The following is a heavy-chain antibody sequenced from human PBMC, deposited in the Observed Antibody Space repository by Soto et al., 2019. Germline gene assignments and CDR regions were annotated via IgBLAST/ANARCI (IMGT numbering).Heavy chain of an antibody. J-gene: IGHJ4*02. Sequence: DVQLLESGGDLVQPGDSLRLSCGASAYTLSTSSMTWIRQAPGRGLEWVSAISASGSHTYYRDSVQGRFTISRDNSKNTLYLQMTSLTVKDTALYCCATRTTVYGGYDYWGQGTLVTVSS. V-gene: IGHV3-23*01. CDR2: ISASGSHT. CDR3: ATRTTVYGGYDY. CDR1: AYTLSTSS. D-gene: IGHD3-3*01.